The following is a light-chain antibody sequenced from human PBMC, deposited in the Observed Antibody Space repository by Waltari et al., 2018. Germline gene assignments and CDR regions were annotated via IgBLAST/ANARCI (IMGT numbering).Light chain of an antibody. Sequence: DIQMTQSPSSLSASVGDRVTITCRASQSITTYLNWYQQKPGKAPNLLIYGASSLQSGFPSRFSGSGSGTDFTLTISSLQPDDFATYYCQQTYSTPPFTFGPGTKVDI. J-gene: IGKJ3*01. CDR3: QQTYSTPPFT. CDR2: GAS. CDR1: QSITTY. V-gene: IGKV1-39*01.